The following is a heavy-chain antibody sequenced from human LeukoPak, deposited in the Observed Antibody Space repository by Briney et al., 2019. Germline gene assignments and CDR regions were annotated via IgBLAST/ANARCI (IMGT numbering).Heavy chain of an antibody. V-gene: IGHV3-7*01. CDR1: GFTFSDYW. CDR2: IKEDGSEK. D-gene: IGHD2-2*01. CDR3: ARDRGVVVPAAIYYYYGMDV. J-gene: IGHJ6*02. Sequence: PGGSLRLSCVASGFTFSDYWMSWVRQAPGKGLEWVSDIKEDGSEKYYVDSVKGRFTISRDNAKNSLYLQMNSLRVEDTAVYYCARDRGVVVPAAIYYYYGMDVWGQGTTVTVSS.